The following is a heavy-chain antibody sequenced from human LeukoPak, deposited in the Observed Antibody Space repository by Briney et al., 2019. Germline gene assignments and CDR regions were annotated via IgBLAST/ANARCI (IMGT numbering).Heavy chain of an antibody. CDR2: LNPSGGGT. CDR3: ASSIVARLDC. D-gene: IGHD6-6*01. J-gene: IGHJ4*02. Sequence: GASVKASCTASGFTFSNYYIHWVRQSPGQGLEWMGELNPSGGGTRYAQKFQGRVTMTRDMSANTVDMELSSLRSEDTATYYCASSIVARLDCWGQGTRVTVSS. V-gene: IGHV1-46*01. CDR1: GFTFSNYY.